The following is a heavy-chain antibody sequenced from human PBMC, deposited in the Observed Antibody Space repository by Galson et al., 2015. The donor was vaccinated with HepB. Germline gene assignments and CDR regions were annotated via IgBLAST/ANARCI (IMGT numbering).Heavy chain of an antibody. CDR3: ARGGRVKPYFDWSSLAYSTWFDP. D-gene: IGHD3-9*01. CDR1: GGSFSDDY. V-gene: IGHV4-34*01. Sequence: SETLSLTCAVYGGSFSDDYWSWVRQPPGKGLEWIGEINRRGGTNYNPSLKSRVTISVDTSQNQFSLTLYSVTAADTAVYYCARGGRVKPYFDWSSLAYSTWFDPWGQGTLVTVSS. J-gene: IGHJ5*02. CDR2: INRRGGT.